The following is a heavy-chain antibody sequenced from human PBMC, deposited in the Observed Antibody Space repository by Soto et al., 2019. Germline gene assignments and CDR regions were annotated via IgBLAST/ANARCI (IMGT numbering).Heavy chain of an antibody. D-gene: IGHD3-3*02. CDR3: ARSLLKVILPLGY. Sequence: QVQLVQSGAEVKKPGASVKVSCKASGYTFSGYYMHWVRQAPGQGLEWMGWIDTLSGDTSFPQKFQGRLAMTRDTSIDTAFMEVSRLTSDDTAIYYCARSLLKVILPLGYWGQGTLVSVSS. CDR1: GYTFSGYY. CDR2: IDTLSGDT. V-gene: IGHV1-2*02. J-gene: IGHJ4*02.